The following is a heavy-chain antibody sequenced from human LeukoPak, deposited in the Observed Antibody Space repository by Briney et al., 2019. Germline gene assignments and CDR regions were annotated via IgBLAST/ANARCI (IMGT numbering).Heavy chain of an antibody. V-gene: IGHV4-59*12. CDR3: ARSRDYGGNRNYFDY. J-gene: IGHJ4*02. CDR1: GGSISSYY. D-gene: IGHD4-23*01. Sequence: SETLSLTCTVSGGSISSYYWSWIRQPPGKGLEWIGYIYYSGSTNYNPSLKSRVTMSVDTSKNQFSLKLSSVTAADTAVYYCARSRDYGGNRNYFDYWGQGTLVTVSS. CDR2: IYYSGST.